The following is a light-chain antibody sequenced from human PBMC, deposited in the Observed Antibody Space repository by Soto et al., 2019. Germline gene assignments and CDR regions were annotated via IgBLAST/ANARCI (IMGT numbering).Light chain of an antibody. V-gene: IGLV1-36*01. J-gene: IGLJ2*01. CDR1: NSNIGDNS. CDR2: YDD. Sequence: QPVLTQPPSVSAAPRQRVTISCSGSNSNIGDNSVQWYQQLPGKAPKLLIYYDDLLPSGVSDRFSGSKSGTSASLAISGLQSEDEADYYCASWDDSLNGPVFGGGTKLTVL. CDR3: ASWDDSLNGPV.